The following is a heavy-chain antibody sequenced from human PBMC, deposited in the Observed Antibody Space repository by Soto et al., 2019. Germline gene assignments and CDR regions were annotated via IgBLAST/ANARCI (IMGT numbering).Heavy chain of an antibody. V-gene: IGHV4-59*01. D-gene: IGHD4-17*01. CDR1: GGSISSYF. CDR3: ARDRLRGYYYYMDV. Sequence: QVQLQESGPGLVKPSETLSLTCTVSGGSISSYFWSWIRQPPGKGLEWIGYIYYSGSTNYNPSLKSRVTISVDTSKNQFSLKLSSVTAADTAVYYCARDRLRGYYYYMDVWGKGTTVTVSS. CDR2: IYYSGST. J-gene: IGHJ6*03.